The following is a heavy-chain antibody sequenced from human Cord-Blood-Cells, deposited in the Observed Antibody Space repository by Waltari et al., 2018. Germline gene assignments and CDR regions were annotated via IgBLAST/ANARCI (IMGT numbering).Heavy chain of an antibody. CDR1: GYTFTAYY. CDR3: ARGPRNYFDY. CDR2: INPNSGGT. V-gene: IGHV1-2*02. Sequence: QVQLVQSGAEVKKPGASVKVSCKASGYTFTAYYMHWVRQAPGQGLEWRGRINPNSGGTNYEQTFQGRVTMTRDTSISTAYMELSRLRSDDTAVYYCARGPRNYFDYWGQGTLVTVSS. J-gene: IGHJ4*02.